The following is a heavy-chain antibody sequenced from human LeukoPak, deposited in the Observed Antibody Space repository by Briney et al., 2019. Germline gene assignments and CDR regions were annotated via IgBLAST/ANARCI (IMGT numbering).Heavy chain of an antibody. D-gene: IGHD3-22*01. V-gene: IGHV4-59*01. Sequence: PSETLSLTCTVSGGSISSYYWSWIRQPPGKGLEWIGNIYDSGSTNYNPSLKSRVTISVDTSKNQCSLKLSSVTAADTAVYYRARQSISGSSLSYFDYWGQGTLVNVSS. CDR3: ARQSISGSSLSYFDY. J-gene: IGHJ4*02. CDR1: GGSISSYY. CDR2: IYDSGST.